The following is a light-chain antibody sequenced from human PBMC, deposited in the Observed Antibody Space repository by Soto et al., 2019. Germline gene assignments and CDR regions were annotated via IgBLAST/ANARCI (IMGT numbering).Light chain of an antibody. CDR1: QSISTW. V-gene: IGKV1-39*01. J-gene: IGKJ5*01. Sequence: DIQMTLSPSTLSASVGDRVTITCRASQSISTWLAWYQQEPGKAPKLLIYVASSLQGGVPSRFSGSGSGTDFTLTIGSLQPDDFATYYCQQSYSTPITFGQGTRLEIK. CDR3: QQSYSTPIT. CDR2: VAS.